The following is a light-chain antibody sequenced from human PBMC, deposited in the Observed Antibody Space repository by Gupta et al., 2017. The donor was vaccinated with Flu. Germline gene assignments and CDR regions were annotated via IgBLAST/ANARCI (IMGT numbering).Light chain of an antibody. J-gene: IGLJ3*02. V-gene: IGLV1-51*02. Sequence: KVTISCSGSSSNIGNNYVSWYQQLPETAPKLLIYENNKRPSGIPDRFSGSKSGTSATLGITGLQTGEEADYYCGTWDSSRSAWVFGGGTKLTVL. CDR1: SSNIGNNY. CDR3: GTWDSSRSAWV. CDR2: ENN.